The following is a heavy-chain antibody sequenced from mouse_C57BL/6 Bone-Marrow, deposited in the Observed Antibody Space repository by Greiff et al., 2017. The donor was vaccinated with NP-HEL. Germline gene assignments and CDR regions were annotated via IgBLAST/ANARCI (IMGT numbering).Heavy chain of an antibody. CDR3: ARDVELSYFDY. CDR2: SRNKANDYTT. CDR1: GFTFSDFY. J-gene: IGHJ2*01. Sequence: EVKLMESGGGLVQSGRSLRLSCATSGFTFSDFYMEWVRQAPGKGLEWIAASRNKANDYTTEYSASVKGRFIVSRDTSQSILYLQMNALRAEDTAIYYCARDVELSYFDYWGQGTTLTVSS. D-gene: IGHD1-3*01. V-gene: IGHV7-1*01.